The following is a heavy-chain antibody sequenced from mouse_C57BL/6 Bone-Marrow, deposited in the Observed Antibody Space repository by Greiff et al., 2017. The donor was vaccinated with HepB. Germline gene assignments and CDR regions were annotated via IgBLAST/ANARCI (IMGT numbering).Heavy chain of an antibody. CDR1: GYSFTSYY. J-gene: IGHJ4*01. D-gene: IGHD4-1*01. V-gene: IGHV1-66*01. CDR2: IYPGSGNT. Sequence: QVQLQQSGPELVKPGASVKISCKASGYSFTSYYIHWVKQRPGQGLEWIGWIYPGSGNTKYNEKFKGKATLTADTSSSTAYMQLSSLTSEDSAVYYCARSGLGPYYYAMDYWGQGTSVTFSS. CDR3: ARSGLGPYYYAMDY.